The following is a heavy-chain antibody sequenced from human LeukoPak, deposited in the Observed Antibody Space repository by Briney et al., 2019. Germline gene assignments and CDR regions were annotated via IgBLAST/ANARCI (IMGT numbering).Heavy chain of an antibody. J-gene: IGHJ3*02. CDR3: ARARVKYYYDSSGYSPGDAFDI. CDR2: IYSCGST. Sequence: SETLSLTCTVSGGSISSYYWSWIRQPAGKGLEWIGRIYSCGSTNYNPSLKGRVTISVDTSKKHFSLKLSSVTAADTAVYYCARARVKYYYDSSGYSPGDAFDIWGQGTMVTVSS. V-gene: IGHV4-4*07. CDR1: GGSISSYY. D-gene: IGHD3-22*01.